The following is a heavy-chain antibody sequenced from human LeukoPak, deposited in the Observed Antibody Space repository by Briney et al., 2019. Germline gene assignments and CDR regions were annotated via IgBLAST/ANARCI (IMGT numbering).Heavy chain of an antibody. D-gene: IGHD1-1*01. Sequence: GGSLRLSCAASGITFNSYTMNWVRQAPGKGLEWVSSISSSSSYIYYAASVKGRFTISRDNAKNSLYLQMNRLRAEDTAVYYCARERQLERLAFGKEGSAFDYWGQGTLVTVSS. J-gene: IGHJ4*02. CDR2: ISSSSSYI. CDR1: GITFNSYT. CDR3: ARERQLERLAFGKEGSAFDY. V-gene: IGHV3-21*01.